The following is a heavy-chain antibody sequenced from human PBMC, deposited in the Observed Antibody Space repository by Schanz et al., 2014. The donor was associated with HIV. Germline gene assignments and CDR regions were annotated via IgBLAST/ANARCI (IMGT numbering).Heavy chain of an antibody. CDR2: ISGSDDST. V-gene: IGHV3-23*04. Sequence: EVQLVESGGGLVQPGASLRLSCAVSGFTIRSYTMSWVRQAPGKGLEWVSVISGSDDSTYYADPVKGRFTISRDNSRDTLYLQMNSLRAEDTAVYYCAKSSRIYMAIVVEWGQGTLVTVSS. D-gene: IGHD2-15*01. CDR3: AKSSRIYMAIVVE. J-gene: IGHJ4*02. CDR1: GFTIRSYT.